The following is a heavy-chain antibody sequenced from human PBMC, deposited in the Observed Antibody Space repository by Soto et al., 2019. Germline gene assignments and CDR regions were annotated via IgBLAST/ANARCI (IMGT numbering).Heavy chain of an antibody. CDR3: ARDGFITPYFGMDV. CDR2: ISYDGDNE. CDR1: GFTFSNYA. V-gene: IGHV3-30*14. J-gene: IGHJ6*02. Sequence: PGGSLRLSCAASGFTFSNYAMHWVRQAPGKGLEWLAIISYDGDNEYYADSVRGRFTISRDNSKNTLYLQMNSLRAEDTAVYYCARDGFITPYFGMDVWGQGTTVTVSS. D-gene: IGHD3-10*01.